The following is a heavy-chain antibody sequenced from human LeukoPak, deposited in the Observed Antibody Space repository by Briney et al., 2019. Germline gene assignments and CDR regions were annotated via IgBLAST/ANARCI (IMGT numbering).Heavy chain of an antibody. CDR1: GFTFSNYG. Sequence: PGGSLRLSCAASGFTFSNYGMLWVRRSPGKGLVWVSRINSGGSTTYYADSVKGRFTISRGNSKNTLYLQMNSLSAEDTAVYYCAKDRQYFGFGEQPNYNYMDVWGQGTMVTVSS. CDR3: AKDRQYFGFGEQPNYNYMDV. J-gene: IGHJ6*03. D-gene: IGHD3-10*01. CDR2: INSGGSTT. V-gene: IGHV3-23*01.